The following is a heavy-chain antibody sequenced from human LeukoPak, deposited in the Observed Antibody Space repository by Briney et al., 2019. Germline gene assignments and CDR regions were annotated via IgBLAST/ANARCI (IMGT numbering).Heavy chain of an antibody. J-gene: IGHJ4*02. D-gene: IGHD6-6*01. V-gene: IGHV1-69*04. CDR3: ARGEYSISSAPDY. CDR2: IIPILGIA. CDR1: GGTFSSYA. Sequence: GASVKVSCKASGGTFSSYAISWVRRAPGQGLEWMGRIIPILGIANYAQKFQGRVTITADKSTSTAYMELSSLGSEDTAVYYCARGEYSISSAPDYWGQGTLVTVSS.